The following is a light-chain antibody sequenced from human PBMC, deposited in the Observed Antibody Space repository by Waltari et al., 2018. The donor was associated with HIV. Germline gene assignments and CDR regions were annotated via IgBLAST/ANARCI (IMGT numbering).Light chain of an antibody. CDR2: KDT. J-gene: IGLJ1*01. V-gene: IGLV1-47*01. CDR1: SSNIENDN. CDR3: VGWDRRVCGYV. Sequence: QSVLTQPPSASGTPGQRVTISCSGSSSNIENDNVYWYQQLTGAATRLLTYKDTQRPAALPYRFTGSNSGTQASLAISGRRSEDEADYYCVGWDRRVCGYVFGSGTKVTVL.